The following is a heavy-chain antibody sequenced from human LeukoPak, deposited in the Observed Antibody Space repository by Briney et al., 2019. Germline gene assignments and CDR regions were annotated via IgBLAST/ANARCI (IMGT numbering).Heavy chain of an antibody. V-gene: IGHV3-48*03. J-gene: IGHJ5*02. CDR1: GFTFSSYE. Sequence: GGSLRLSCAASGFTFSSYEMNWVRQAPGKGLEWVSYISSSGSTIYYADSVKGRFTISRDNAKNSLYLQMNSLRADDTAVYYCARNLVYYGSGSYYNWFDPWGQGTLVTVSS. D-gene: IGHD3-10*01. CDR2: ISSSGSTI. CDR3: ARNLVYYGSGSYYNWFDP.